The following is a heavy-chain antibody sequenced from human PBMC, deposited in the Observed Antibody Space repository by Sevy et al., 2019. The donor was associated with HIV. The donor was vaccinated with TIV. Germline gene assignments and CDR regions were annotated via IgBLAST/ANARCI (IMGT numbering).Heavy chain of an antibody. J-gene: IGHJ4*02. Sequence: GGSLRLSCAASGFTFSNYAMSWVRQAPGKGLEWVSAISGGGDSTYYADSVKGRFTISRDNSKNTLYAQMNSLRAEDTAVYYCAKEGPVATMSARSLYYFDYWGQGALVTVSS. V-gene: IGHV3-23*01. CDR3: AKEGPVATMSARSLYYFDY. CDR2: ISGGGDST. D-gene: IGHD5-12*01. CDR1: GFTFSNYA.